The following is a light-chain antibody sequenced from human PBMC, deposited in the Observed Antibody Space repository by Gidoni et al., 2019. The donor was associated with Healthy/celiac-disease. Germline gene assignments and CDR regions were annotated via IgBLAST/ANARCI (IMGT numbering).Light chain of an antibody. CDR1: SSDVGGYNY. CDR2: DVM. CDR3: CSYAGSYIWV. J-gene: IGLJ3*02. Sequence: QSALTQPRPVAGSPGQSVTISCTGTSSDVGGYNYVSWYQQPPGKAPKLMIYDVMKRPSGVPDRCSGSKSGNTASLPISGLQAEEEADYYCCSYAGSYIWVFGGGTKLTVL. V-gene: IGLV2-11*01.